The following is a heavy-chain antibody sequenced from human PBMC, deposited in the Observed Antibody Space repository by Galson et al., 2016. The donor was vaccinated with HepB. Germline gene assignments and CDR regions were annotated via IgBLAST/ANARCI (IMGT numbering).Heavy chain of an antibody. CDR1: GYTLTSYY. Sequence: SVKVSCKASGYTLTSYYIHWVRQAPGQGLEWMGIINPSGGTTGYAQKFQGRVTMTRDTSTSTVFMELSSLRSEDTAVYWCARAGGATPWYGMEVWGRGTLVTVSS. V-gene: IGHV1-46*01. CDR3: ARAGGATPWYGMEV. D-gene: IGHD5-12*01. J-gene: IGHJ2*01. CDR2: INPSGGTT.